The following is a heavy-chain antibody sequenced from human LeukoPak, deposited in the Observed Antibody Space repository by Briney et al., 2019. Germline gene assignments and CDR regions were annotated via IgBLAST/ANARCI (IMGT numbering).Heavy chain of an antibody. V-gene: IGHV1-69*05. CDR2: TIPLFGTT. CDR3: ARGSWDDVGYYDYYYMDV. J-gene: IGHJ6*03. D-gene: IGHD1-1*01. CDR1: GGSFSSYA. Sequence: GASVKVSCMASGGSFSSYAVGWVRQAPGQGLEWLGGTIPLFGTTNYAQKFQGRVTITTDESTRTAYMDLSSLRPEDTAVYYCARGSWDDVGYYDYYYMDVWGKGSTVTVSS.